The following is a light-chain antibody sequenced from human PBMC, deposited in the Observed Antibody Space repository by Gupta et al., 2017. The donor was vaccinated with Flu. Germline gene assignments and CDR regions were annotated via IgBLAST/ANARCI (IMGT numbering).Light chain of an antibody. Sequence: ATLSVSPGERATLFCRASQSVTTKLAWYQQKPGQAPRLLIYGASTRATGVPARFSGSGSGTEFILTISSLQSEEFGVYYCQQYSNWPTWTFGQGTKVDTK. CDR2: GAS. CDR3: QQYSNWPTWT. CDR1: QSVTTK. J-gene: IGKJ1*01. V-gene: IGKV3-15*01.